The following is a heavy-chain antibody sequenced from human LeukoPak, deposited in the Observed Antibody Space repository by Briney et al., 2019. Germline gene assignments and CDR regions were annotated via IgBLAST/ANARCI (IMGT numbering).Heavy chain of an antibody. D-gene: IGHD5-18*01. CDR2: ISYDGSNK. CDR3: ANERGYHYGYSFDY. V-gene: IGHV3-30*04. Sequence: GGSLRLSCAASGFTFRSYAMHWVRQAPGKGLEGVAVISYDGSNKYYADSVKGRFTISRDNSKNTLYLQMNSLRTEDAAVYYCANERGYHYGYSFDYWGQRPLVTVPS. J-gene: IGHJ4*02. CDR1: GFTFRSYA.